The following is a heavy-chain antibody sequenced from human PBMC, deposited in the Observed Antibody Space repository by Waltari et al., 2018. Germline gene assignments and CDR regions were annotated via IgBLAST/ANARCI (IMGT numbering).Heavy chain of an antibody. CDR1: GFTFSSYS. D-gene: IGHD6-19*01. V-gene: IGHV3-48*01. CDR3: ARDLGIAVAGLGKNFDY. Sequence: EVQLVESGGGLVQPGGSLRLSCAASGFTFSSYSMNWVRQAPGKGLWWVSYISSSSSTIYYADSVKGRFTISRDNAKNSLYLQMNSLRAEDTAVYYCARDLGIAVAGLGKNFDYWGQGTLVTVSS. CDR2: ISSSSSTI. J-gene: IGHJ4*02.